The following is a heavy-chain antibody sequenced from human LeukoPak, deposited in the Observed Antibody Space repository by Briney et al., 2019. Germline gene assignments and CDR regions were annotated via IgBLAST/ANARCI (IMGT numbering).Heavy chain of an antibody. CDR1: GYTFTTYA. CDR2: VNADSGNT. Sequence: ASVKVSCKASGYTFTTYAIGWVRQAPGQGLEWMGWVNADSGNTNYAQKLQGRVIMTRDTSTSTAYMELTNLRSDDTAVYYCTRSFYGSGDFDYWGQGTLVTVSS. J-gene: IGHJ4*02. CDR3: TRSFYGSGDFDY. D-gene: IGHD3-10*01. V-gene: IGHV1-18*01.